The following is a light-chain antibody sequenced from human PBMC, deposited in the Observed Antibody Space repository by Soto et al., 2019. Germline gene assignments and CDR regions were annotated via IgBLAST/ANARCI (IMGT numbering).Light chain of an antibody. CDR3: QQYNNWPQT. CDR2: GAS. Sequence: IMLTQSPATLSVTPGERATLSCRASQSVSSNLAWYQQKPGQSPWLLIYGASARATDIPARFSGSGSGTEFTLTISSLQSEDFAIYYCQQYNNWPQTFGQGTKV. V-gene: IGKV3-15*01. CDR1: QSVSSN. J-gene: IGKJ1*01.